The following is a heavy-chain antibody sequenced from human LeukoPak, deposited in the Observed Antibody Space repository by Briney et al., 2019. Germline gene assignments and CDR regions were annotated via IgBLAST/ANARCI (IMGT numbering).Heavy chain of an antibody. J-gene: IGHJ2*01. D-gene: IGHD5-24*01. V-gene: IGHV4-59*01. CDR2: VSYSGRT. CDR1: GGSITNYY. Sequence: SETLSLTCTVSGGSITNYYWNWIRQPPGKDLEWIGCVSYSGRTHYSSALKSRVTISVDTSKNQFSPNLRSVTAADTAVYYCARPGRQDAYNGHYSSFDLWGRGTLVTVSS. CDR3: ARPGRQDAYNGHYSSFDL.